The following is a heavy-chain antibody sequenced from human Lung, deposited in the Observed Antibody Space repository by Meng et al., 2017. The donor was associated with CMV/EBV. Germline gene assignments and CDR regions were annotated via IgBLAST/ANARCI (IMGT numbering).Heavy chain of an antibody. Sequence: QVQRPEAGPGLVKPSQTRALTCTVSGGSISSGGYYWSWIRQHPGKGLEWIGYIHSSGSTYYNPSLRSRLTISVDTSKNQFSLKLSSVTAADTAVYYCARASYGSGSPLGESWFDPWGQGTLVTVSS. CDR2: IHSSGST. D-gene: IGHD3-10*01. J-gene: IGHJ5*02. CDR3: ARASYGSGSPLGESWFDP. CDR1: GGSISSGGYY. V-gene: IGHV4-31*03.